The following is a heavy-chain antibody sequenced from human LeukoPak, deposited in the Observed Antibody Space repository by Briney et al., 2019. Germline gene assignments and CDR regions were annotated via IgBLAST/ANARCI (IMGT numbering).Heavy chain of an antibody. CDR2: ISGSGGST. CDR3: AKDQEAAGTEFYFDY. D-gene: IGHD6-25*01. J-gene: IGHJ4*02. Sequence: GGSLRLSCAASGFTFSSFTMSWVRQAPGKGLEWVSGISGSGGSTYFADSVKGRFPISRDNSKNTLYLQMNSLRAEDTAVYYCAKDQEAAGTEFYFDYWGQGTLVTVSS. CDR1: GFTFSSFT. V-gene: IGHV3-23*01.